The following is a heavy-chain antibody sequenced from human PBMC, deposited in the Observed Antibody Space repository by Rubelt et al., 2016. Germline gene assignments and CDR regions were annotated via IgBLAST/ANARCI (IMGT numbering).Heavy chain of an antibody. CDR2: IDTDGST. CDR3: ARDRYSSGWLNWFDP. D-gene: IGHD6-19*01. CDR1: GFTFSTYG. J-gene: IGHJ5*02. Sequence: RGRSLRLSCAASGFTFSTYGMHWVRQAPGKGLEWVSVIDTDGSTYYADSVKGRFTISTDSSKNTLYLQMNSLRVEDTAVYYCARDRYSSGWLNWFDPWGQGTLVTVSS. V-gene: IGHV3-NL1*01.